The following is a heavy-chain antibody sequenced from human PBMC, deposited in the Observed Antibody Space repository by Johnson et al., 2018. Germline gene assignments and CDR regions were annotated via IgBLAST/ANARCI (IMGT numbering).Heavy chain of an antibody. J-gene: IGHJ6*02. D-gene: IGHD1-26*01. V-gene: IGHV3-20*04. Sequence: VQLQECGGSVVRPGGSLGLSCAASGFIFDDYAMSWVRQAPGKGLEWVPGISRAGGTRGYADSVKGRFTISRDNAKTSLYLQMNSRSAGDTALYYCVRESGTYLQYGMDVWCQGTTVTVSS. CDR1: GFIFDDYA. CDR3: VRESGTYLQYGMDV. CDR2: ISRAGGTR.